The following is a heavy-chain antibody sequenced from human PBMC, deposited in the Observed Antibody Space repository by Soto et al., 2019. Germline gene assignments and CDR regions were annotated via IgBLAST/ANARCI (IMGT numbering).Heavy chain of an antibody. D-gene: IGHD1-20*01. CDR1: GFTFSTFD. Sequence: GGSLRLSCAASGFTFSTFDMTWVRQAPGKGLGWVSYISGSGGQTFYADSVKGRFTISRDHSKNTVYLQMTTLRADDTAVYYCTKQYACNCNFDFWGQRARVTVSS. V-gene: IGHV3-23*01. CDR3: TKQYACNCNFDF. J-gene: IGHJ4*02. CDR2: ISGSGGQT.